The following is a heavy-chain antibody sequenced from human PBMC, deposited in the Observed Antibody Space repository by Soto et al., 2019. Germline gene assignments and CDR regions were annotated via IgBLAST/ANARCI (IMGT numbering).Heavy chain of an antibody. D-gene: IGHD3-9*01. V-gene: IGHV3-23*01. CDR1: GFTFSSYA. CDR2: INGSGTIT. Sequence: QLLESGGGLVQPGGSLRLSCAASGFTFSSYAMSWVRQAPGKGLEWVSAINGSGTITYYADSVRGRFTISRDNSKNTLYLQMNSLRAEDTAVYYCAKDILTGFNYPMGHDYWGQGTLVTVSS. J-gene: IGHJ4*02. CDR3: AKDILTGFNYPMGHDY.